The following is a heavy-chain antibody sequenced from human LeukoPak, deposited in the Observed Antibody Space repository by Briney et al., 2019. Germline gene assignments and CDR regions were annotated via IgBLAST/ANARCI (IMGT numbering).Heavy chain of an antibody. Sequence: ASAKVSCKASGGTFSSYAISWVRQAPGQGLEWMGRIIPILGIANYAQKFQGRVTITADKSTSTAYMELSSLRSEDTAVYYCATMVRETVYYFDYWGQGTLVTVSS. CDR2: IIPILGIA. D-gene: IGHD3-10*01. J-gene: IGHJ4*02. CDR1: GGTFSSYA. V-gene: IGHV1-69*04. CDR3: ATMVRETVYYFDY.